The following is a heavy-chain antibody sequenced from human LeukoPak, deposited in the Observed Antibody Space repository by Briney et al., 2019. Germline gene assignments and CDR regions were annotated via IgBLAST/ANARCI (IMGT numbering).Heavy chain of an antibody. V-gene: IGHV4-34*01. D-gene: IGHD3-16*02. Sequence: PSETLSLTCAVYGGSFSGYYWSWIRQPPGKGLEWIGEINHSGSTNYNPSLKSRVTISVDTSKNQFSLKLSSVTAADTAVYYCARGVGYYDYVWGSYRSYYFDYWGQGTLVTVSS. CDR3: ARGVGYYDYVWGSYRSYYFDY. J-gene: IGHJ4*02. CDR1: GGSFSGYY. CDR2: INHSGST.